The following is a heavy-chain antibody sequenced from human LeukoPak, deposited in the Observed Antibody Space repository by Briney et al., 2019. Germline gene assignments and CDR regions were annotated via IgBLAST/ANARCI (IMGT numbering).Heavy chain of an antibody. CDR1: GYNFAGDY. J-gene: IGHJ4*02. Sequence: GASVKVSCKASGYNFAGDYMHWVRQAPGQGLEWMGWINPTTGGTFYAQKFQGRVTMTRDTFISTAFMELTSLTSDDTADYYCARDRGGTDWGQGTLVTVSS. CDR3: ARDRGGTD. V-gene: IGHV1-2*02. CDR2: INPTTGGT. D-gene: IGHD5-24*01.